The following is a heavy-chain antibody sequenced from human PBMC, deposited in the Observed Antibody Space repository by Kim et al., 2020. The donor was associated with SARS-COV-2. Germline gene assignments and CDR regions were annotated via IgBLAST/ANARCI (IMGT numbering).Heavy chain of an antibody. CDR3: ARDQGGGSGNYYNRGGFDS. CDR1: GFTVSSNY. V-gene: IGHV3-53*01. J-gene: IGHJ4*02. D-gene: IGHD3-10*01. Sequence: GGSLRLSCAASGFTVSSNYMSWVRQAPGKGLEWVSIIYNGGTTYYADSVKGRFTISRDNSKNTLYLQMNSLRAEDTALYYCARDQGGGSGNYYNRGGFDSWGQGTLVTVSS. CDR2: IYNGGTT.